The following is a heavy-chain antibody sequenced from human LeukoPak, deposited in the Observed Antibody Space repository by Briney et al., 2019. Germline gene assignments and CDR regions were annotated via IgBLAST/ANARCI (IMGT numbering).Heavy chain of an antibody. CDR3: ARHGSGSYYWRYYFDY. D-gene: IGHD3-10*01. CDR1: GGSVINRNYY. V-gene: IGHV4-39*01. J-gene: IGHJ4*02. CDR2: IYNSGST. Sequence: SETLSLTCTFSGGSVINRNYYWGWIRQPPGKGLEWIATIYNSGSTYYNPSLKSRVTISIDTPKNHFSLKLSSVTAADTAVYYCARHGSGSYYWRYYFDYWGQGTLVTVSS.